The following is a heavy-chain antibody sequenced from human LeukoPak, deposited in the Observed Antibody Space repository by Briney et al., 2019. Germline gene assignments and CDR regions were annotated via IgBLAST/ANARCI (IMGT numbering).Heavy chain of an antibody. D-gene: IGHD6-13*01. V-gene: IGHV3-9*01. J-gene: IGHJ4*02. Sequence: GGSLRLSCAASGFTFDDYAMHRVRQAPGKGLEWVSGISWNSGSIGYADSVKGRFTISRDNAKNSLYLQMNSLRAEDTALYYCAKGYSYSSSWYVDYWGQGTLVTVSS. CDR1: GFTFDDYA. CDR3: AKGYSYSSSWYVDY. CDR2: ISWNSGSI.